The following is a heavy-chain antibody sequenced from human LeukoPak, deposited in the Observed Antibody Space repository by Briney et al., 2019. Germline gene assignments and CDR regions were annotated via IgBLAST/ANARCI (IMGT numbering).Heavy chain of an antibody. J-gene: IGHJ6*02. D-gene: IGHD2-2*01. CDR1: GGSISSGGYY. Sequence: SSETLSLTCTVSGGSISSGGYYWSWIRQHPGKGLEWIGYIYYSGSTYYNPSLKSRVTISVDTSKNQFSLKLSSVTAADTAVYYCARDSSSSTSFYYYGMDVWGQGTTVTVSS. CDR3: ARDSSSSTSFYYYGMDV. CDR2: IYYSGST. V-gene: IGHV4-31*03.